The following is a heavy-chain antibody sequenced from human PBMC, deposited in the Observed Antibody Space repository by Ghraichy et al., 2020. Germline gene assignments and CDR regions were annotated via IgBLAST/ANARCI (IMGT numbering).Heavy chain of an antibody. V-gene: IGHV3-23*01. CDR1: GFTFSSHA. J-gene: IGHJ6*02. Sequence: GILNISCAASGFTFSSHAMSWVRQAPGKGLEWVSAISGSGGSTYYADSVKDRFTISRDNSKNTLYLQMNSLRAEDTAVYYCAKEACMVRDCQEGYYYGMDVWGQGTTVTVSS. CDR2: ISGSGGST. CDR3: AKEACMVRDCQEGYYYGMDV. D-gene: IGHD3-10*01.